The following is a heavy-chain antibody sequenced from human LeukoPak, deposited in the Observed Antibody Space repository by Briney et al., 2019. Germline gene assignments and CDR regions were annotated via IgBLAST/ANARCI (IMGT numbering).Heavy chain of an antibody. CDR2: INTNTGNP. V-gene: IGHV7-4-1*02. CDR1: GYTFTSYA. D-gene: IGHD3-10*01. Sequence: ASVKVSCKASGYTFTSYAMNWVRQAPGQGLEWMGWINTNTGNPTYAQGFTGRFVFSLDTSVSTAYLQISSLKAEDTAVYYCASLNYGSGSYSLYYYYYMDVWGKGTTVTVSS. J-gene: IGHJ6*03. CDR3: ASLNYGSGSYSLYYYYYMDV.